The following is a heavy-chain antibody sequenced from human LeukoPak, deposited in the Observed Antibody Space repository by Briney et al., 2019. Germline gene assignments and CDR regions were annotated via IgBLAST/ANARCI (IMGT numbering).Heavy chain of an antibody. V-gene: IGHV3-30-3*01. J-gene: IGHJ3*02. D-gene: IGHD5-12*01. Sequence: GGSLRLSCAASGFTFSSYAMHWVRKAPGKGLEWVAVISYDGSNKYYADSVKGRFTISRDNSKNTLYLQMNSLRAEDTAVYYCARAATDSGYVNDAFDIWGQGTMVTVSS. CDR1: GFTFSSYA. CDR3: ARAATDSGYVNDAFDI. CDR2: ISYDGSNK.